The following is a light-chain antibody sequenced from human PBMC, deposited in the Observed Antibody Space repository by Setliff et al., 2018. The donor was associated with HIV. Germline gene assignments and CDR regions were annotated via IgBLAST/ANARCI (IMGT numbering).Light chain of an antibody. CDR3: QSYDSGLGV. CDR2: DNT. J-gene: IGLJ1*01. Sequence: SALTQPPSVSGAPGQRVTISCICTSSNIGAGYDVHWYQQLPGTAPKLLIYDNTNRPSGVPDRFSGSNSGTSASLVITGLQAEDEADYYCQSYDSGLGVFGTGTKVTVL. CDR1: SSNIGAGYD. V-gene: IGLV1-40*01.